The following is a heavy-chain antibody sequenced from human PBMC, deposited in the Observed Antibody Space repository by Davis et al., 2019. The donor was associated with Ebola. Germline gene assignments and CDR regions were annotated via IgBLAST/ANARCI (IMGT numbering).Heavy chain of an antibody. CDR3: ARQVKMATQADY. J-gene: IGHJ4*02. V-gene: IGHV4-34*01. D-gene: IGHD5-24*01. CDR2: IYYSGST. CDR1: GGSFSGYY. Sequence: SETLSLTCAVYGGSFSGYYWSWIRQPPGKGLEWIGSIYYSGSTYYNPSLKSRVTISVDTSKNQFSLKLSSVTAADTAVYYCARQVKMATQADYWGQGTLVTVSS.